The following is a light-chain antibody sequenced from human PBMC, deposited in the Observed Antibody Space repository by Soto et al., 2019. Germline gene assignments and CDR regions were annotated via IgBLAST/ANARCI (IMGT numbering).Light chain of an antibody. CDR3: ETWDSYTRV. J-gene: IGLJ2*01. CDR2: LEGSGSY. CDR1: SGHTRNV. Sequence: QPFLTQSSSASASLGCSVKLTCALNSGHTRNVIAWHQQQPVKAPRFLMKLEGSGSYNKGSGVPDRFSGSSSGADRYLTIYNLQSEDEADYYCETWDSYTRVFGGGTKVTVL. V-gene: IGLV4-60*03.